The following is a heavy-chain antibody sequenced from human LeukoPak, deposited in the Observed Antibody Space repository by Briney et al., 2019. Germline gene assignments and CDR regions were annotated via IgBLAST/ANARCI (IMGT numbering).Heavy chain of an antibody. J-gene: IGHJ6*02. D-gene: IGHD3-10*01. V-gene: IGHV3-23*01. Sequence: PGGSLRLSCAASGFTFSSYAMSWVRQAPGKGLEWVSAISGSGGSTYYADSVKGRFTISRDNSKNTLYLQMNSLRAEDTAVYYCAKEGGWGPNYYGSGSFHVWGQGTTVTVSS. CDR1: GFTFSSYA. CDR2: ISGSGGST. CDR3: AKEGGWGPNYYGSGSFHV.